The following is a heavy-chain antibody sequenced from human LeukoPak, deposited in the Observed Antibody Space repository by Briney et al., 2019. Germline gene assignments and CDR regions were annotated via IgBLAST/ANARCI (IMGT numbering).Heavy chain of an antibody. J-gene: IGHJ4*02. D-gene: IGHD3-10*01. CDR3: TTVTLRPVGL. CDR2: IKSKSDGGTT. CDR1: GFTFSSYG. Sequence: GGSLRLSCAASGFTFSSYGMHWVRQAPGKGLEWVGRIKSKSDGGTTDYAAPVKGRFTISRDDSKNTLFLQVNSLKIEDTAVYYCTTVTLRPVGLWGQGTLVTVSS. V-gene: IGHV3-15*05.